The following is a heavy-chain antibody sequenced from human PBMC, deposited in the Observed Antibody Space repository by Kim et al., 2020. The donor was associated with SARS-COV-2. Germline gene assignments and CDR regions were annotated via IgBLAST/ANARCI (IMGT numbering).Heavy chain of an antibody. CDR1: GFIFSPYW. Sequence: GGSLRLSCVASGFIFSPYWMGWVRQAPGKGLEWVANINEDGSDKYYVESVKGRFTIARDSAKNSLYLQMSSLRAEDTAVYYCARDTYRFFDLWGRGILVTVSS. D-gene: IGHD5-12*01. J-gene: IGHJ2*01. CDR3: ARDTYRFFDL. CDR2: INEDGSDK. V-gene: IGHV3-7*01.